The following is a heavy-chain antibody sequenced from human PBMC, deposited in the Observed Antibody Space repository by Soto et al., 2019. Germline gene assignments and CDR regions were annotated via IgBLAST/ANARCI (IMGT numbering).Heavy chain of an antibody. D-gene: IGHD2-15*01. Sequence: QVQLVQSGAEVKKPGSSVKVYCKASGGTFSSYTISWVRQAPGQGLEWMGRIIPILGIANYAQKFQGRVTITADKSTSTAYMELSSLRSEDTAVYYCARDTVVTHRGAFDIWGQGTMVTVSS. V-gene: IGHV1-69*08. CDR1: GGTFSSYT. J-gene: IGHJ3*02. CDR3: ARDTVVTHRGAFDI. CDR2: IIPILGIA.